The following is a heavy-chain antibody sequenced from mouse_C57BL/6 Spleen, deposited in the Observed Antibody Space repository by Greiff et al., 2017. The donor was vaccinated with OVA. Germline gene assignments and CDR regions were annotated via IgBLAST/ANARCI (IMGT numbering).Heavy chain of an antibody. Sequence: VQLQQSGAELVRPGPSVKMSCKASGYTFTNYWIGWAKQRPGHGLEWIGDIYPGGGYTNYNEKFKGKATLTADKSSSTAYMQFSSLTSEDSAIYYCARDDGNSYAMDYWGQGTSVTVSS. J-gene: IGHJ4*01. CDR2: IYPGGGYT. V-gene: IGHV1-63*01. CDR1: GYTFTNYW. CDR3: ARDDGNSYAMDY. D-gene: IGHD2-3*01.